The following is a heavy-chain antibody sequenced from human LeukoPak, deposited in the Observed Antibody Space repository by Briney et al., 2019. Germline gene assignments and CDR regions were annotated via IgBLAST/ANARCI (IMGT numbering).Heavy chain of an antibody. CDR3: AKVGMITFGGVIAHDASDI. Sequence: GGSLRLSCAASGFTFSSHGMSWVRQAPGKGLEWVSTISGSGDNTYYADSVKGRFTISRDNSKNTLYLQMNSLRAEDTAVYYCAKVGMITFGGVIAHDASDIWGQGTMVTVSS. V-gene: IGHV3-23*01. D-gene: IGHD3-16*02. CDR2: ISGSGDNT. CDR1: GFTFSSHG. J-gene: IGHJ3*02.